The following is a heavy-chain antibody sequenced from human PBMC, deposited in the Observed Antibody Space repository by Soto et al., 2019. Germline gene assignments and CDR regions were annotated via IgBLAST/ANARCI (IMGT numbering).Heavy chain of an antibody. CDR1: GLTFSSYA. Sequence: GGSLRLSCAACGLTFSSYAMSWVRQAPGKGLEWVSAISGSGGSTYYADSVKGRFTISRDNSKNTLYLQMNSLRAEDTAVYYCAKDPFALIPVGAFDIWGQGTMVTVSS. D-gene: IGHD2-2*02. J-gene: IGHJ3*02. CDR2: ISGSGGST. CDR3: AKDPFALIPVGAFDI. V-gene: IGHV3-23*01.